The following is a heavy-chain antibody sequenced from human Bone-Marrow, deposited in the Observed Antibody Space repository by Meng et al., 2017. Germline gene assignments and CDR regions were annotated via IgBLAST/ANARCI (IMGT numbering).Heavy chain of an antibody. CDR1: GGSISSSSNY. J-gene: IGHJ3*02. V-gene: IGHV4-39*07. CDR2: IYYSGST. CDR3: ARDPTAYDASPSI. D-gene: IGHD2-21*01. Sequence: PPLQEAGPGMVKPSATLSLTCAVSGGSISSSSNYWGWIRQPPGKGLEWIGSIYYSGSTYYNPSLKSRVTISVDTSKTQFSLKLSSVTAADTAVYYCARDPTAYDASPSIWGQGTMVTVSS.